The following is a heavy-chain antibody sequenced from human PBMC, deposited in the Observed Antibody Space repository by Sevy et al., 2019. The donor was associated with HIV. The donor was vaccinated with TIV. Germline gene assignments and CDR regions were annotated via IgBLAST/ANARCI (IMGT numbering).Heavy chain of an antibody. CDR2: INSDGSST. Sequence: GGSLRLSCAASGFTFSSYWMHWVRQAPGKGLVWVSRINSDGSSTIYADSVKGRFTISRDNAKNTLYLQMNSLRAEDTAVYYCAREGRSRLGYCSSTSCSEFDYWGQGTLVTVSS. J-gene: IGHJ4*02. CDR3: AREGRSRLGYCSSTSCSEFDY. D-gene: IGHD2-2*01. CDR1: GFTFSSYW. V-gene: IGHV3-74*01.